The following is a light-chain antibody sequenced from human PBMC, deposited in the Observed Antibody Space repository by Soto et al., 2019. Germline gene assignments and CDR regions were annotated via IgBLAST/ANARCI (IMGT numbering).Light chain of an antibody. Sequence: DTVMTQSPASLSVSPGERATLSCRASQSVSTKLVWYQQKPGQPLKLLISGASTLATGIPSRFIGSGSGTEFTLTIISLQAEDFAVYYCHQSNYWPTTFGQGTKVEFK. CDR2: GAS. CDR1: QSVSTK. J-gene: IGKJ1*01. CDR3: HQSNYWPTT. V-gene: IGKV3-15*01.